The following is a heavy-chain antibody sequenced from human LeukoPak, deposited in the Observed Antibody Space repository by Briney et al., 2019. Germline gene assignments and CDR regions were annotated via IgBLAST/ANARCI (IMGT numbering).Heavy chain of an antibody. CDR2: IYSGGRP. D-gene: IGHD4-23*01. Sequence: GGSLRLSCAASGFTVSSNYMSWVRQAPGKGLEWVSVIYSGGRPSYADSVKGRFTISRDNSKNTLYLQMNSLRAEDTAVYYCAKPREYGGNSGNWYFDLWGRGTLVTVSS. V-gene: IGHV3-53*01. CDR1: GFTVSSNY. J-gene: IGHJ2*01. CDR3: AKPREYGGNSGNWYFDL.